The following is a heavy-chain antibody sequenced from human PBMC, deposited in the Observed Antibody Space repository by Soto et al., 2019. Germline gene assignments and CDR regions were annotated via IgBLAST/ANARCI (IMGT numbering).Heavy chain of an antibody. CDR1: GFTFSSYG. CDR2: IWYDGSNK. V-gene: IGHV3-33*01. CDR3: ARDGPLLYPVAVGRAFDI. J-gene: IGHJ3*02. Sequence: QVQLVESGGGVVQPGRSLRLSCAASGFTFSSYGMHWVRQAPGKGLEWVAVIWYDGSNKYYADSVKGRFTIYRDNSKNTLYLQMNSLRAEDTAVYYCARDGPLLYPVAVGRAFDIWGQGTMVTVSS. D-gene: IGHD2-8*01.